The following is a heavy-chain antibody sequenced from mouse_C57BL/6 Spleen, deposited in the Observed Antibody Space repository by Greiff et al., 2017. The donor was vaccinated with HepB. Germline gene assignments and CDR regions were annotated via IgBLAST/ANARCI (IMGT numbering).Heavy chain of an antibody. Sequence: EVMLVESGAELVRPGASVKLSCTASGFNIKDDYMHWVKQRPEQGLEWIGWIDPENGDTEYASKFQGKATITADTSSNTAYLQLSSLTSEDTAVYYCTSYDYDAGYWGQGTLVTVSA. CDR2: IDPENGDT. D-gene: IGHD2-4*01. CDR1: GFNIKDDY. CDR3: TSYDYDAGY. J-gene: IGHJ3*01. V-gene: IGHV14-4*01.